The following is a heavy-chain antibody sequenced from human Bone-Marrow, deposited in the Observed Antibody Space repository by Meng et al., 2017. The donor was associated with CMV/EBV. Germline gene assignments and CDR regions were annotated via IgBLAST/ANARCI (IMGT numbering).Heavy chain of an antibody. V-gene: IGHV3-30-3*01. J-gene: IGHJ3*02. Sequence: GGSLRLSCAASGFTFSSYAMHWVRQAPGKGLEWVAVISYDGSNKYYADSVKGRFTISIDNSKNTLYLQMNSLRAEDTAVYYCARDKPDSSGNDAFDIWGQGTMVTVSS. D-gene: IGHD3-22*01. CDR1: GFTFSSYA. CDR2: ISYDGSNK. CDR3: ARDKPDSSGNDAFDI.